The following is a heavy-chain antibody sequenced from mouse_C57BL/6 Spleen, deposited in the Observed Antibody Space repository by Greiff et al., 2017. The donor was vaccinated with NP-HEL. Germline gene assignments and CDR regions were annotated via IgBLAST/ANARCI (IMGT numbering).Heavy chain of an antibody. Sequence: EVQLQQSGPELVKPGASVKMSCKASGYTFTDYNMHWVKQSHGKSLEWIGYINPNNGGTSYNQKFKGKATLTVNKSASTAYMELRSLTSEDSAVYYCARYPQYYGSSSWFAYWGQGTLVTVSA. J-gene: IGHJ3*01. CDR1: GYTFTDYN. D-gene: IGHD1-1*01. CDR2: INPNNGGT. CDR3: ARYPQYYGSSSWFAY. V-gene: IGHV1-22*01.